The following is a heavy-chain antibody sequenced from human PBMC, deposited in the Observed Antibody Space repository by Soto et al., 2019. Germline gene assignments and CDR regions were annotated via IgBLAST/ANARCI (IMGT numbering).Heavy chain of an antibody. CDR3: ARDYYKYYDSSGYYRSPAY. Sequence: GGSLRLSCAASGFTFSSYAMHWVRQAPGKGLKWVALLSYDGSDKDYADSVKGRFTISRDNSRNTLFLQMNSLRAEDTAVYYCARDYYKYYDSSGYYRSPAYWGQGTLVTVSS. J-gene: IGHJ4*02. D-gene: IGHD3-22*01. CDR2: LSYDGSDK. CDR1: GFTFSSYA. V-gene: IGHV3-30-3*01.